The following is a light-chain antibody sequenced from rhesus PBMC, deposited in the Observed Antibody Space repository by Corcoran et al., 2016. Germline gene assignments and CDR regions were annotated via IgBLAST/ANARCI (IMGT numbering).Light chain of an antibody. Sequence: DIQMTQSPSSLSASVGDTVTTTCRASQGISNYLAWYQQKPGKAPKPLVHYASNLESGVPSRFSGIGAGTIFTFTISSLQPKDFAISYCPQHSSSPYGLGQGTKVQIK. CDR1: QGISNY. V-gene: IGKV1S14*01. J-gene: IGKJ2*01. CDR2: YAS. CDR3: PQHSSSPYG.